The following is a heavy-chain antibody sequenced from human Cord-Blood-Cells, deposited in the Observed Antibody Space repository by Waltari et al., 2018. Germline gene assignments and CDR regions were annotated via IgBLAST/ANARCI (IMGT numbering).Heavy chain of an antibody. Sequence: QVQLVESGGGVVQPGRSLRLSCAAPGFTFRSYAMHWVRQAPGKGLEWVAVISYDGSNKYYADSVKGRFTISRDNSKNTLYLQMNSLRAEDTAVYYCARDFRRTVTTYYFDYWGQGTLVTVSS. CDR1: GFTFRSYA. D-gene: IGHD4-4*01. V-gene: IGHV3-30-3*01. CDR3: ARDFRRTVTTYYFDY. CDR2: ISYDGSNK. J-gene: IGHJ4*02.